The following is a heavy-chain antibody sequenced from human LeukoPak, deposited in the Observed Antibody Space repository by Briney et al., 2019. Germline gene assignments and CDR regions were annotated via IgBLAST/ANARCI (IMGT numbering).Heavy chain of an antibody. CDR2: INPSGGST. CDR3: ARVGSRHDAFDI. CDR1: GYXFTSYY. V-gene: IGHV1-46*01. J-gene: IGHJ3*02. D-gene: IGHD1-26*01. Sequence: ASVKVSCNASGYXFTSYYMHWVRQAPGQGLEWMGIINPSGGSTSYAQKFQGRVTMTRDTSTSTVYMELSSLRSEDTAVYYCARVGSRHDAFDIWGQGTMVTVSS.